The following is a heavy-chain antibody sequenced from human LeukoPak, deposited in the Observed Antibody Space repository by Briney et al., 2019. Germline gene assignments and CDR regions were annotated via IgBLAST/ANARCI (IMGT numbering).Heavy chain of an antibody. CDR3: FSGWPAPGDY. CDR2: IGGSGGDT. D-gene: IGHD6-19*01. J-gene: IGHJ4*02. Sequence: GGSLRLSCAASGITFSSYIMHWVRQAPGKGLEWVSGIGGSGGDTYYADSVKGRFTISRDNSKNTLYLQMSSLRADDTAVYYCFSGWPAPGDYWGQGTLVIASS. CDR1: GITFSSYI. V-gene: IGHV3-23*01.